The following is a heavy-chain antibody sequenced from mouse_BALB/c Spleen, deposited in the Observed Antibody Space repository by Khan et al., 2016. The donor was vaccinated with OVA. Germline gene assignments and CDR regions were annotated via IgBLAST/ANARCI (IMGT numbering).Heavy chain of an antibody. J-gene: IGHJ2*01. CDR3: VRSGDSYYWDY. CDR2: IYPGNGDT. Sequence: VQLQESGAELARPGASVKLSCKASGYTFTSYWMQWVKQRPGQGLEWIGAIYPGNGDTRYTQKFKGKATLTADESSSTAYMQLSSLASEDSAVYYCVRSGDSYYWDYWGQGTTLTVSS. D-gene: IGHD3-3*01. V-gene: IGHV1-87*01. CDR1: GYTFTSYW.